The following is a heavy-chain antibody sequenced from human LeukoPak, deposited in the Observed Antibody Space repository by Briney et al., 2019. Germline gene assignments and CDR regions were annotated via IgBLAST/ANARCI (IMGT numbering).Heavy chain of an antibody. CDR3: ASGKGHSGYPHMDV. D-gene: IGHD5-12*01. CDR2: TSNKANSYTT. V-gene: IGHV3-72*01. CDR1: GFTFSDHY. Sequence: GGSLRRSCAASGFTFSDHYMDWVRQAPGKGLQWVGRTSNKANSYTTEYAASVKGRFTISRDDSKNSLYLQMNSLKTEDTAVYYCASGKGHSGYPHMDVWGQGTTVTVSS. J-gene: IGHJ6*02.